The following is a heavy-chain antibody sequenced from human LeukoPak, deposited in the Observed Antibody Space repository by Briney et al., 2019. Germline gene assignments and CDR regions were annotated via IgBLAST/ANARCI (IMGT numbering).Heavy chain of an antibody. Sequence: GGSLRLSCAASGFTFSSYAMSWVRQAPGKGLEWVSAISGSGGSTYYADSVKGRFTISRDNSKNTLYLRMNSLRAEDTAVYYCATLLTMVRGVIPPDYWGQGTLVTVSS. D-gene: IGHD3-10*01. J-gene: IGHJ4*02. CDR3: ATLLTMVRGVIPPDY. CDR1: GFTFSSYA. CDR2: ISGSGGST. V-gene: IGHV3-23*01.